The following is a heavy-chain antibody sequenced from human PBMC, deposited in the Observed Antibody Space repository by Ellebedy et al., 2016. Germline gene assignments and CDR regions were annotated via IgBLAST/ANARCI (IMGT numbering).Heavy chain of an antibody. CDR3: AKPTMVRGVIYYFDY. CDR1: GFTFSSYA. V-gene: IGHV3-23*01. CDR2: ISGSGGST. D-gene: IGHD3-10*01. Sequence: GESLKISCAASGFTFSSYAMSWVRQAPGKGLEWVSAISGSGGSTYYADSVKGRFTISRDNSKNTLYLQMNSLRAEDTAVYYCAKPTMVRGVIYYFDYWGQGTLVTVSS. J-gene: IGHJ4*02.